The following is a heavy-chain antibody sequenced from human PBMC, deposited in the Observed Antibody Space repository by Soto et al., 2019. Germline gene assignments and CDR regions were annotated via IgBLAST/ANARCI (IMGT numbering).Heavy chain of an antibody. V-gene: IGHV4-39*01. Sequence: QLQMQESGPGLVKPSETLSLTCTVSGGSISSSSYYWGWIRQPPGRGLDWIGTMYYSGSTYYNSSLKSRVTISGDTSKNQFSLKLTSVTAADTAVYYCARSVALPGTRNSDYWGQGTLVTVSS. CDR2: MYYSGST. D-gene: IGHD6-19*01. CDR1: GGSISSSSYY. CDR3: ARSVALPGTRNSDY. J-gene: IGHJ4*02.